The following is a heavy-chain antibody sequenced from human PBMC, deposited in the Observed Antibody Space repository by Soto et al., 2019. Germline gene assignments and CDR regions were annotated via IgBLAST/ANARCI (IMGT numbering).Heavy chain of an antibody. CDR1: GFTVSNNY. V-gene: IGHV3-66*01. Sequence: EEQLVESGGDLVQPGGSLRLSCAASGFTVSNNYMSWVRQAPGKGLEWVSLIYSGGSTYYADSVKCRFTIARDSSKNTLYLQMNSLRAEDTAIYYCAAYSHKGYWGQGTLVTVSS. CDR3: AAYSHKGY. J-gene: IGHJ4*02. CDR2: IYSGGST. D-gene: IGHD3-16*01.